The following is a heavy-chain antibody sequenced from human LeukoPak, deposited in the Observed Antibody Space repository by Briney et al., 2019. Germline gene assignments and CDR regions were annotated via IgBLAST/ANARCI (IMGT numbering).Heavy chain of an antibody. CDR2: IYYSGIT. J-gene: IGHJ5*02. V-gene: IGHV4-59*01. D-gene: IGHD1-26*01. Sequence: SETLSLTCSVSGGSISNYYWSWIRQPPGKGLEWIGYIYYSGITNYNPSLQSRVTISVDTSKNQFSLKLSSVTAADTAVYYCARHVEATTGLVNWFDPWGQGTLVTVSS. CDR1: GGSISNYY. CDR3: ARHVEATTGLVNWFDP.